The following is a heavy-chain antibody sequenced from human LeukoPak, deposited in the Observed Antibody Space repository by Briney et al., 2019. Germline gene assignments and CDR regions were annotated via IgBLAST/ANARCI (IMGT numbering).Heavy chain of an antibody. CDR2: ISGNGDST. CDR3: AAQWLRLGPIDY. J-gene: IGHJ4*02. D-gene: IGHD5-12*01. V-gene: IGHV3-23*01. CDR1: GFTFISYS. Sequence: PGGSLRLSCSASGFTFISYSMTWVRQAPGKGLEWVSSISGNGDSTYYADSVKGRFTISRDNSKDTLYLQMNSLRVDDTAVYYCAAQWLRLGPIDYWGQGTLVSVSS.